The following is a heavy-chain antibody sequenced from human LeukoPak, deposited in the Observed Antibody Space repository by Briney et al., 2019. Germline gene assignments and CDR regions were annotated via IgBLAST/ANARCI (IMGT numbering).Heavy chain of an antibody. D-gene: IGHD4-11*01. Sequence: GGSLRLSCAASGFTFSGYSMNWVRQAPGKGLEWVSYISSSSTTIYYADSVKGRFTISRDNAKNSLYLQMNSLRAEDTAVYYCARGAPGLHYRSIDYWGQGTLVTASS. CDR1: GFTFSGYS. V-gene: IGHV3-48*01. J-gene: IGHJ4*02. CDR2: ISSSSTTI. CDR3: ARGAPGLHYRSIDY.